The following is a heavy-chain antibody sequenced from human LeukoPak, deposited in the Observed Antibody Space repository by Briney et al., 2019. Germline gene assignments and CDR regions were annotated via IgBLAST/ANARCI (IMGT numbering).Heavy chain of an antibody. CDR1: GFTSDDYA. CDR2: ISWNSGSI. D-gene: IGHD6-13*01. CDR3: AKGGDSSSWYPIDY. V-gene: IGHV3-9*02. Sequence: GGSLRLSCAASGFTSDDYAMHWVRQAPGKGLEWVSGISWNSGSIGYADSVKGRFTISRDNAKNSVYLQMNSLRAEDTALYYCAKGGDSSSWYPIDYWGQGTLVTVSS. J-gene: IGHJ4*02.